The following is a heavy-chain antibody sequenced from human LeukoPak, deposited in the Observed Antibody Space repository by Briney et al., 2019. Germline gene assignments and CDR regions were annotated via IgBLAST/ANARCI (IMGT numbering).Heavy chain of an antibody. CDR3: ARGNYGSYYFDY. CDR1: GFSFSDNY. CDR2: IYSGGGT. J-gene: IGHJ4*02. V-gene: IGHV3-53*01. D-gene: IGHD3-10*01. Sequence: PGGSLRLSCAASGFSFSDNYVTWVRQAPGKGLEWVSVIYSGGGTYNADSVKGRFTISRDNSKNTVYLQMNSLSVDDTALYYCARGNYGSYYFDYWGQGTLVTVSS.